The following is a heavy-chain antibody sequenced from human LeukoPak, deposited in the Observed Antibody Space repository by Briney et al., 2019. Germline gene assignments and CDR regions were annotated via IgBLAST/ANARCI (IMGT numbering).Heavy chain of an antibody. Sequence: GASVKVSCKASGYTFNDFYMHWVRQAPGQGLEWMGWINPNSGGTNYAQKFQGRVTMTRDTSISTAYMELSRGSDDTAVYYCVTSSASNYANPRFDSWGQGTLVTVSS. CDR1: GYTFNDFY. J-gene: IGHJ4*02. V-gene: IGHV1-2*02. D-gene: IGHD2-2*01. CDR3: VTSSASNYANPRFDS. CDR2: INPNSGGT.